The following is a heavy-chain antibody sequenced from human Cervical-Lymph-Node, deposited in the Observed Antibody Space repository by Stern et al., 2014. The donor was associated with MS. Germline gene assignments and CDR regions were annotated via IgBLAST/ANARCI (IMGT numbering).Heavy chain of an antibody. Sequence: VQLVQSGSEVKKSGESLKISCTAAGYRFSGYWIAWVRQLPGKGLEWGGVIYPGDSDTRYSPSFQGQVTISAETSISTAFLQWNSLKASDSAMYFCARHVGVVASGVLPFDYWGQGSPVTVSS. CDR1: GYRFSGYW. CDR2: IYPGDSDT. J-gene: IGHJ4*02. CDR3: ARHVGVVASGVLPFDY. V-gene: IGHV5-51*01. D-gene: IGHD2-21*01.